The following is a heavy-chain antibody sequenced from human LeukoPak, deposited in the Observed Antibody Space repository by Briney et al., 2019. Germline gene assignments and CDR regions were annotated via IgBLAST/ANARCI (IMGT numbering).Heavy chain of an antibody. CDR3: AKGLSSSGYYSYYMDV. J-gene: IGHJ6*03. CDR1: GGSISSGGYY. Sequence: PSQTLSLTCTVSGGSISSGGYYWSWIRQPPGKGLEWSGYIYHSGSTYYNPSLKSRVTISVDRSKNQFSLKLSSVTAADTAVYYCAKGLSSSGYYSYYMDVWGKGTTVTVSS. CDR2: IYHSGST. V-gene: IGHV4-30-2*01. D-gene: IGHD6-6*01.